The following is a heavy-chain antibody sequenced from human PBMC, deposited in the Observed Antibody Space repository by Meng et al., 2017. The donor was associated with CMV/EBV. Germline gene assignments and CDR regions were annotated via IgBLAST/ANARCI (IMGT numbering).Heavy chain of an antibody. CDR2: IYYSGST. V-gene: IGHV4-30-4*08. D-gene: IGHD1-14*01. CDR3: ARVTSRVAGAFDY. CDR1: GGSISSGDYY. Sequence: VQLQASGPVLVKPSQTLSLTCTVSGGSISSGDYYWSWIRQPPGKGLEWIGYIYYSGSTYYNPSLKSRVTISVDTSKNQFSLKLSSVTAADTAVYYCARVTSRVAGAFDYWGQGTLVTVSS. J-gene: IGHJ4*02.